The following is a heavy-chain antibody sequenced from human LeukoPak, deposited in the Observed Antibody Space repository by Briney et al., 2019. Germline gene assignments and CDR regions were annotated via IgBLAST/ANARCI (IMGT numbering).Heavy chain of an antibody. Sequence: PGGSLRLSCAASGFTFSTYAMYWVRQAPGKGLVWVAFISYDGSNEYYADSVGGRFTISRDNSKNTLYLHMNSLSTADTAVYFCARGGYSYGRGYFDYWGQGTLVTVSS. J-gene: IGHJ4*02. CDR2: ISYDGSNE. CDR3: ARGGYSYGRGYFDY. D-gene: IGHD5-18*01. CDR1: GFTFSTYA. V-gene: IGHV3-30-3*01.